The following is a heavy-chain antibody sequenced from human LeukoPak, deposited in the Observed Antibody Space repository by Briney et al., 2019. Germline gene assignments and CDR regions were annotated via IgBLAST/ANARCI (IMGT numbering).Heavy chain of an antibody. CDR2: IYYSGST. CDR1: GGSISSYY. J-gene: IGHJ4*02. V-gene: IGHV4-59*01. D-gene: IGHD6-13*01. Sequence: SETLSPTCTVSGGSISSYYWSWIRQPPGKGLEWIGYIYYSGSTNYNPSLKSRVTISVDTSKNQFSLKLSSVTAADTAVYYCARGYSSSWYPDYWGQGTLVTVSS. CDR3: ARGYSSSWYPDY.